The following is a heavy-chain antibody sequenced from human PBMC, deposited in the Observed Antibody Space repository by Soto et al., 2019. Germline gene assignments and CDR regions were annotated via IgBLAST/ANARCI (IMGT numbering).Heavy chain of an antibody. CDR1: GYTFTSYD. V-gene: IGHV1-8*01. Sequence: QVQLVQSGAEVKKPGASVKVSCKASGYTFTSYDINWVRQATGQGLEWMGWMNPNSGNTAYAQKFQGRVTMTRNTSISTAYMELSSLRSEDTTVYYCAREKSSGYYYDYWGQGTLVTVSS. CDR2: MNPNSGNT. J-gene: IGHJ4*02. D-gene: IGHD3-22*01. CDR3: AREKSSGYYYDY.